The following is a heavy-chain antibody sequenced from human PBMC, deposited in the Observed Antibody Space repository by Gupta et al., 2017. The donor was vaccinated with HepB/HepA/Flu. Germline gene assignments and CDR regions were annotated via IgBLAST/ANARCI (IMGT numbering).Heavy chain of an antibody. CDR3: VASPGAARPQDF. V-gene: IGHV4-39*01. D-gene: IGHD6-6*01. J-gene: IGHJ4*02. Sequence: QLQLQESGPGLVKPSETLSLTCTVSGVAISSSGFYWCWIRQPPGKGLEWIGTIYYSGSTYYNPSLKSRVTISVDTSKNQFSLKLSSVTAADTAMYYCVASPGAARPQDFWGQGTLVTVSS. CDR1: GVAISSSGFY. CDR2: IYYSGST.